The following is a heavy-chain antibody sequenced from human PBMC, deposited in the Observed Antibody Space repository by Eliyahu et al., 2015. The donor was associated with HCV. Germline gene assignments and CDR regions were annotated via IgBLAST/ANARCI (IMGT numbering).Heavy chain of an antibody. V-gene: IGHV3-64D*09. CDR3: LRDLGFEGAFDL. Sequence: EVQLVESGGGLVQPGGSLRLSCSASGFXFSTFPXXWVRQAPGKGLEYVSXISSNGLSPYYADSVRGRFTISRDNSKNTLYLQMSSLRADDTAVYYCLRDLGFEGAFDLWGQGTMVTVSS. D-gene: IGHD3-10*01. CDR1: GFXFSTFP. CDR2: ISSNGLSP. J-gene: IGHJ3*01.